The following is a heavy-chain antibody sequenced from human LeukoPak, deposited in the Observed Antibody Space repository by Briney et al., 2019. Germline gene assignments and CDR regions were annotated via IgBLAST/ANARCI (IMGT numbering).Heavy chain of an antibody. J-gene: IGHJ4*02. D-gene: IGHD3-10*01. CDR2: IYYSGSSS. V-gene: IGHV4-39*01. Sequence: PSETQSLTCTVSGGSISSSSYYWGWIRQSPGKGLEWIGSIYYSGSSSYYNPSLTSRVTISVDTSKNQFSLKLSSVTAADTAVYYCARRAREFGWVFDYWGQETRDTVSS. CDR1: GGSISSSSYY. CDR3: ARRAREFGWVFDY.